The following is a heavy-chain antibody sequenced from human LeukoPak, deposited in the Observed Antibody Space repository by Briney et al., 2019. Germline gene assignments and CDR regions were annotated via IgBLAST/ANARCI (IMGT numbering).Heavy chain of an antibody. CDR2: ISYDGSNK. D-gene: IGHD3-9*01. J-gene: IGHJ4*02. V-gene: IGHV3-30*09. CDR1: GFTFSSYA. CDR3: ARDPYYDILTGYAGGYFDY. Sequence: GGSLRLSCAASGFTFSSYAMHWVSQAPGKGLEWVAVISYDGSNKYYADSVKGRFAISRDNSKNTLYLQMNSLRAEDTAVYYCARDPYYDILTGYAGGYFDYWGQGTLVTVSS.